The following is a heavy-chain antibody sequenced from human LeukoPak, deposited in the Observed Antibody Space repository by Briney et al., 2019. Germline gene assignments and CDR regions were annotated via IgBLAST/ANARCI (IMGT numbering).Heavy chain of an antibody. CDR1: GGSISSYY. J-gene: IGHJ4*02. D-gene: IGHD1-26*01. CDR3: ATRRGSGSSDYFDY. V-gene: IGHV4-59*03. CDR2: IYYSGST. Sequence: SETLSLTCTVSGGSISSYYWSWIRQPPGKGLEYIGYIYYSGSTNYNPSLKSRVTISVDTSKSQFSLKLSSVTAADTAVYYCATRRGSGSSDYFDYWGQGTLVTVSS.